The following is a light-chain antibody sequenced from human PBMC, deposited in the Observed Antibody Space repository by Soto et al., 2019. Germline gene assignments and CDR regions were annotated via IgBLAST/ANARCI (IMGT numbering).Light chain of an antibody. J-gene: IGLJ3*02. CDR3: SSYAGSNNWV. V-gene: IGLV2-8*01. CDR2: DVN. CDR1: STDVGNYNY. Sequence: QSALTQPPSASGSPGQSLTISCTGTSTDVGNYNYVSWYQQHPGNAPKLMISDVNRRPSGVPDRFSGSKSGNTASLTVSGLQAEDEADYYFSSYAGSNNWVFGGGTQLTVL.